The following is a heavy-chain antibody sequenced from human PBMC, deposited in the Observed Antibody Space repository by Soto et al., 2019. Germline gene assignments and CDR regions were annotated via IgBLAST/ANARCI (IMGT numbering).Heavy chain of an antibody. V-gene: IGHV1-2*02. D-gene: IGHD1-1*01. CDR3: AREPATAKFDS. CDR1: GYTFSDYY. CDR2: INPNSGGT. J-gene: IGHJ4*02. Sequence: ASVKVSCKASGYTFSDYYIHWVRQSPGQWLEWMGWINPNSGGTKYAPKFQGGVTMTRDTSITTAYMELSRLRSGDTAVYYCAREPATAKFDSWGQRTLVTVSS.